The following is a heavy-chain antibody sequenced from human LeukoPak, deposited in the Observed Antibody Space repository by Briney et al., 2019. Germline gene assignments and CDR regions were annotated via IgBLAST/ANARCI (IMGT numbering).Heavy chain of an antibody. Sequence: PGGSLRLSCAASGFTFSSYSMNWVRQAPGTGLEWVSSISSSSSYMYYADSVKGRFTISRDNAKNSLYLQMNSLRAEDTAVYYCARDKAGTTPYYYYSMDVWGKGTTVTVSS. CDR1: GFTFSSYS. CDR2: ISSSSSYM. D-gene: IGHD1-14*01. J-gene: IGHJ6*03. V-gene: IGHV3-21*01. CDR3: ARDKAGTTPYYYYSMDV.